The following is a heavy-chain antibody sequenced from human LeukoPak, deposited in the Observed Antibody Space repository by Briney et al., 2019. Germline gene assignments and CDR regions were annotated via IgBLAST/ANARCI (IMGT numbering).Heavy chain of an antibody. CDR3: AREAVDTAMVFDY. D-gene: IGHD5-18*01. J-gene: IGHJ4*02. V-gene: IGHV3-23*01. Sequence: GGSLRLSCAASRFTFSNYAMSWVRQAPGKGLEWVSAIGGNGGSTYYAGSVKGRFTISRDNSKDTLYLQMNSLRAEDTAVYYCAREAVDTAMVFDYWGQGTLVTVSS. CDR1: RFTFSNYA. CDR2: IGGNGGST.